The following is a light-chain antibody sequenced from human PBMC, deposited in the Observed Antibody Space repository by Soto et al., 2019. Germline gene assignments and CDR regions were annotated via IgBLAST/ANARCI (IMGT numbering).Light chain of an antibody. CDR1: QSISTW. V-gene: IGKV1-5*01. CDR3: QHYNDYSTWT. CDR2: DAS. J-gene: IGKJ1*01. Sequence: DIQVTQSPSTLSASVGDRVTITCRASQSISTWLAWYQQKPGKAPKLLIYDASILETGVPSRFSGSGSGTEFTLTISSLQPDDFATYYCQHYNDYSTWTLGQGTKVEIK.